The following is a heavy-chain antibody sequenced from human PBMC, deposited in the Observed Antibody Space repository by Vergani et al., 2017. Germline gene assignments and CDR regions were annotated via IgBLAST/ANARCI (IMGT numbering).Heavy chain of an antibody. D-gene: IGHD6-19*01. CDR2: IWYDGSNK. J-gene: IGHJ4*02. Sequence: QVQLVESGGGVVQPGRSLRLSCAASGFTFSSYGMHWVRQAPGKGLEWVAVIWYDGSNKYYADSVKGRFTISRDNSKNTLYLQMNSLRAEDTAVYYCARGDNSSGWSYYFDYWGQGTLVTVSS. CDR1: GFTFSSYG. V-gene: IGHV3-33*01. CDR3: ARGDNSSGWSYYFDY.